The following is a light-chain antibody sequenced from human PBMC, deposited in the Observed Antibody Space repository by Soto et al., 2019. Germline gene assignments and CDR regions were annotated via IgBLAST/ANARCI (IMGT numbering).Light chain of an antibody. CDR2: GVT. V-gene: IGLV2-14*01. CDR1: SSDIGAYNY. Sequence: QSALTQPASVSGSPGQSITISCTGTSSDIGAYNYVSWYQQYPGKAPKLMIYGVTNRPSGVSNRFSGSMTGNTASLTISGLQAEDEADYYCFSHRSGDSHVFGTGTKVTVL. J-gene: IGLJ1*01. CDR3: FSHRSGDSHV.